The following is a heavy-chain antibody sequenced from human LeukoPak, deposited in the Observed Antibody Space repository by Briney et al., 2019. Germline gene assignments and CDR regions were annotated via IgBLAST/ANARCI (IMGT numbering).Heavy chain of an antibody. CDR2: IYHSGGT. V-gene: IGHV4-30-2*01. CDR1: GASISSGGYS. Sequence: SETLSLTCVVSGASISSGGYSWSWIRQPPGKGLEWIVCIYHSGGTHYNPSLKSRDTMSVDMSKNQISLNLNSVTAADTAVYYCARDIWGSSTGGPGTLVTVSS. D-gene: IGHD3-16*01. J-gene: IGHJ4*02. CDR3: ARDIWGSST.